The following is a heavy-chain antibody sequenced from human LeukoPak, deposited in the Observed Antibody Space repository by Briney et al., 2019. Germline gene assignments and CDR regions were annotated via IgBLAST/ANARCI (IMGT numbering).Heavy chain of an antibody. J-gene: IGHJ4*02. CDR2: IYYSGST. CDR3: ASGSSGPYYFDY. CDR1: GGSISSYY. V-gene: IGHV4-59*01. D-gene: IGHD6-19*01. Sequence: SETLSLTCTVSGGSISSYYWSWIRQPPGKGLEWIGYIYYSGSTNYNPSLKSRVTISVDTSKNQFSLKLSSVTAADTAVYYCASGSSGPYYFDYWGQGTLVTVSS.